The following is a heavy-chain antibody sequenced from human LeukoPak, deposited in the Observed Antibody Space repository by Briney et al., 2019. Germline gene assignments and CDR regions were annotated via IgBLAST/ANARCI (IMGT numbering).Heavy chain of an antibody. CDR3: ARDMRTGSSLLRGAFDI. J-gene: IGHJ3*02. Sequence: GSLRLSCAASGFTFSSYWMSWVRQAPGKGLEWVSSISSSSSYIYYADSVKGRFTISRDNAKNSLYLQMNSLRAEDTAVYYCARDMRTGSSLLRGAFDIWGQGTMVTVSS. D-gene: IGHD6-13*01. CDR1: GFTFSSYW. CDR2: ISSSSSYI. V-gene: IGHV3-21*01.